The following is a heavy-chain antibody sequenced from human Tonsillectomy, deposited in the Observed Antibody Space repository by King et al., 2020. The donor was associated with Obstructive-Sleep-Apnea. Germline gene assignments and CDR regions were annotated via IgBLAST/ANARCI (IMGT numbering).Heavy chain of an antibody. CDR3: TTDPGDYPDY. J-gene: IGHJ4*02. D-gene: IGHD4-17*01. Sequence: VQLVESGGGFVKPGESLRLSCAASGLTFANAWMSWVRQTSGKVQELVGRIKSKVEGGRTDYAAPLTGRFTISWDDLRNTLYLQMNSLMIEDSAVYYCTTDPGDYPDYWGQGTLVTVSS. CDR1: GLTFANAW. CDR2: IKSKVEGGRT. V-gene: IGHV3-15*01.